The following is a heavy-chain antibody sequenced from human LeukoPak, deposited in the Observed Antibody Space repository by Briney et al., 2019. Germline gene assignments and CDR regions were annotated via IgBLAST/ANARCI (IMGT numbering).Heavy chain of an antibody. J-gene: IGHJ4*02. D-gene: IGHD3-10*01. V-gene: IGHV4-61*02. CDR2: ICTSGST. Sequence: SETLSLTCTVSGGSISSGSYCWSWIRQPAGKGLEWIGRICTSGSTNYNPSLKSRVTISVDTSKNQFSLKLSSVTAADTAVYYCARDRFDYYGSGSYYRRGGVYYFDYWGQGTLVTVSS. CDR1: GGSISSGSYC. CDR3: ARDRFDYYGSGSYYRRGGVYYFDY.